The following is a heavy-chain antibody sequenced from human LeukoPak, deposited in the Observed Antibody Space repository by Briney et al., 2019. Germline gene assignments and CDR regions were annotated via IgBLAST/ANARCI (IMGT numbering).Heavy chain of an antibody. J-gene: IGHJ4*02. CDR3: ARGGKQWRGGNYFDP. V-gene: IGHV1-3*03. CDR2: ITTGRGET. CDR1: GYTFTDYA. Sequence: ASVKVSGKASGYTFTDYALHWVRQAPGQSPEWMGWITTGRGETRYSQEFQRRITFTRDTSASTVYMDLSDLRSEDTAVYYCARGGKQWRGGNYFDPWGQGTLVAVSS. D-gene: IGHD6-19*01.